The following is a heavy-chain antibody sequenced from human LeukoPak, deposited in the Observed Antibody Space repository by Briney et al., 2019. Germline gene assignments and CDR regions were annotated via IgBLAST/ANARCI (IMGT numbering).Heavy chain of an antibody. Sequence: SETLSLTCAVSGGSISSGGYSWSWIRQPPGKGLEWIGYIYHSGGTYYNPSLKSRVTISVDRSKNQFSLKLSSVTAADTAVYYCARNYVWGSYRPFDYWGQGTLVTVSS. CDR1: GGSISSGGYS. V-gene: IGHV4-30-2*01. J-gene: IGHJ4*02. D-gene: IGHD3-16*02. CDR3: ARNYVWGSYRPFDY. CDR2: IYHSGGT.